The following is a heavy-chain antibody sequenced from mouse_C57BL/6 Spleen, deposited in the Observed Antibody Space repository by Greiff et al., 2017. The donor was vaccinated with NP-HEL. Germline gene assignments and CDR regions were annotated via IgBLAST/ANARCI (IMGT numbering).Heavy chain of an antibody. CDR3: TREGRAWFAY. J-gene: IGHJ3*01. CDR2: ISSGGDYI. Sequence: EVMLVESGEGLVKPGGSLKLSCAASGFTFSSYAMSWVRQTPEKRLEWVAYISSGGDYIYYADTVKGRFTISRDNARNTLYLQMSSLKSEDTAMDYCTREGRAWFAYWGQGTLVTVSA. V-gene: IGHV5-9-1*02. D-gene: IGHD3-3*01. CDR1: GFTFSSYA.